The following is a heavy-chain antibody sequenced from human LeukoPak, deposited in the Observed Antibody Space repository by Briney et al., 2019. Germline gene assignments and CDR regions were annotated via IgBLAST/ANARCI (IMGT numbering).Heavy chain of an antibody. V-gene: IGHV1-18*01. CDR2: ISDYNGNT. Sequence: GASVKVSCKASGYTFTSYGISWVRQAPGQGLEWMGWISDYNGNTNYAQKLQGRVTMTTETSTSTAYMALRSLRSDDRAGYYCARASYCSGGSCYVEYFQHWGQGTLVTVSS. D-gene: IGHD2-15*01. CDR1: GYTFTSYG. J-gene: IGHJ1*01. CDR3: ARASYCSGGSCYVEYFQH.